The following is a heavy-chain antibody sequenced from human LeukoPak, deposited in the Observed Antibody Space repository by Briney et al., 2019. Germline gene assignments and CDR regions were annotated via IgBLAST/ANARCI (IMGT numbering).Heavy chain of an antibody. J-gene: IGHJ6*02. Sequence: GGSLRLSCAASGFTFSSYWMHWVRQAPGKGLVWVSRINSDGSSISYADSVKGRFTISRDNAKNTLFLQMNSLRVEDTAVYYCASAEVIRYGMDVWGQGTTVTVSS. CDR2: INSDGSSI. CDR1: GFTFSSYW. CDR3: ASAEVIRYGMDV. V-gene: IGHV3-74*01. D-gene: IGHD3-16*02.